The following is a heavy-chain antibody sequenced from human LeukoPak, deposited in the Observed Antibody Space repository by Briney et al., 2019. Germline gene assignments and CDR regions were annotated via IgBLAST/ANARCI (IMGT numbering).Heavy chain of an antibody. V-gene: IGHV3-53*01. CDR3: ARDRLVVVAATKVARWFDP. D-gene: IGHD2-15*01. CDR1: GFTVSSNY. CDR2: IYSGGST. J-gene: IGHJ5*02. Sequence: PGGSLRLSCAASGFTVSSNYMSWVRQAPGKGLEWVSVIYSGGSTYYADSVKGRFTISRDNSKNTLYLQMNSLRAEDTAVYYCARDRLVVVAATKVARWFDPWGQGTLVTVSS.